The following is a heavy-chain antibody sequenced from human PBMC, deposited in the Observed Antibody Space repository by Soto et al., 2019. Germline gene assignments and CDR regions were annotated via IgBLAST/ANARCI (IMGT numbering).Heavy chain of an antibody. D-gene: IGHD3-3*01. Sequence: GCPLRPSCVSSVFIYVTNQMRWVCNAPGKGLEWVSVIYSGHTTYYADSVKGRFTISRDDSKNPLYLQMNSLSVEDTAVYYCVRGPSNHKLRLVEWPYGDYWGQGALVTVYS. V-gene: IGHV3-53*01. CDR1: VFIYVTNQ. J-gene: IGHJ4*02. CDR2: IYSGHTT. CDR3: VRGPSNHKLRLVEWPYGDY.